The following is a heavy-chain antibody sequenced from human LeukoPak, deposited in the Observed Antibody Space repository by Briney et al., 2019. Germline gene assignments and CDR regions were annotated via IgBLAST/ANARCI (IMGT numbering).Heavy chain of an antibody. J-gene: IGHJ3*02. CDR2: INRDGSEK. CDR3: ARDYGDYDAFDI. CDR1: GFTFSNFW. D-gene: IGHD4-17*01. Sequence: AGGSLRLSCAASGFTFSNFWMGWARQGPEKGLQWVASINRDGSEKHPVDSVKGRFTISRDSAKNSLYLQMNSLRAEDTAVYYCARDYGDYDAFDIWGQGTMVTVSS. V-gene: IGHV3-7*03.